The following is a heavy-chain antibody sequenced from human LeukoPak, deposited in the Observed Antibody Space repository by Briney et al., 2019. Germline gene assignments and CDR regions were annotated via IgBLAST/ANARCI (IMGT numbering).Heavy chain of an antibody. V-gene: IGHV3-9*01. CDR3: ARDLSANSAWFDS. D-gene: IGHD3-10*01. Sequence: PGRSLRLSCAASGCTFDDYAMHWVRQAPGKGLEWVSGISWNSGTIGYADSVKGRFTISRDNAKNSLYLQMNSLRPEDTALSYCARDLSANSAWFDSWGQGTLVTVSS. CDR1: GCTFDDYA. J-gene: IGHJ5*01. CDR2: ISWNSGTI.